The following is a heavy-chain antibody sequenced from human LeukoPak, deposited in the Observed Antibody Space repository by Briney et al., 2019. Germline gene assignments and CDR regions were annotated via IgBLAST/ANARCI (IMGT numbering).Heavy chain of an antibody. D-gene: IGHD2-8*01. CDR3: ARDCTNGVCYGDYGMDV. CDR1: GYTFTSYA. Sequence: GASVKVSCKASGYTFTSYAMNWVRQAPGQGLEWMGWINTNTGNPTYAQGFTGRFVFSLDTSVSTAYLQISSLKAEDTAVYYCARDCTNGVCYGDYGMDVWGQGTTVTVSS. CDR2: INTNTGNP. V-gene: IGHV7-4-1*02. J-gene: IGHJ6*02.